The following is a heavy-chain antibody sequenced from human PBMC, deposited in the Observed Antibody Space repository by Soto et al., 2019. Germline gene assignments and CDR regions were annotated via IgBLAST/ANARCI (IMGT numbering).Heavy chain of an antibody. D-gene: IGHD6-6*01. CDR1: GGSFSGYY. CDR3: ARSEVYSSSSFSEY. V-gene: IGHV4-34*01. J-gene: IGHJ4*02. CDR2: INHSGST. Sequence: QVQLQQWGAGLLKPSETLSLTCAVYGGSFSGYYWSWIRQPPGKGLEWIGEINHSGSTNYNPSLKSRVTISVDTSKNQFSLKLSSVTAADTAVYYCARSEVYSSSSFSEYWGQGTRVTVSS.